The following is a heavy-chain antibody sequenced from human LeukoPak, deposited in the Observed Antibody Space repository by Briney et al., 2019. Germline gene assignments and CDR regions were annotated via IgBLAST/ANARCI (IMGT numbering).Heavy chain of an antibody. CDR3: ARAGYGGNSWY. V-gene: IGHV3-21*01. CDR2: ISSSSSYI. CDR1: GFTFSSYS. D-gene: IGHD4-23*01. J-gene: IGHJ4*02. Sequence: GGSLRLSCAASGFTFSSYSMNLVRQAPGKGLEWVSPISSSSSYIYYADSVKGRFTISRDNAKNSQYLQMNSLRAEDTAVYYCARAGYGGNSWYWGQGTLVTVSS.